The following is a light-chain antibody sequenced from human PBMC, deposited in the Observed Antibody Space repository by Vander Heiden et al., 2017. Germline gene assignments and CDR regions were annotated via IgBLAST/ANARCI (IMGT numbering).Light chain of an antibody. CDR3: SSYTSSGLGVV. J-gene: IGLJ2*01. Sequence: HSAMSQPASDYGSPGQSITISCTGTSSDVGGYNYVSWYQQHPGKAPKLMISEVSNRPSGVSNRFSGSKSGNTASLTISGLQAEDEADYYCSSYTSSGLGVVFGGGTKLTVL. CDR2: EVS. V-gene: IGLV2-14*01. CDR1: SSDVGGYNY.